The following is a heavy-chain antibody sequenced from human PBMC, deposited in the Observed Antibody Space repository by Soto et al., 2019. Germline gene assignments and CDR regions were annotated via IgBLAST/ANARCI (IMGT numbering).Heavy chain of an antibody. CDR2: MTGSGGST. Sequence: EVPLLESGGGLVQPGGSLRLSCAASGFAFSSYDMNWVRQAPGKGLEWVSGMTGSGGSTSYSDSVKGRFTISRDNSNNKLYLQMNSLRADDTAVYYCAKDRGVSGSYRSFDFWGQGTLVTVSS. V-gene: IGHV3-23*01. CDR1: GFAFSSYD. CDR3: AKDRGVSGSYRSFDF. J-gene: IGHJ4*02. D-gene: IGHD1-26*01.